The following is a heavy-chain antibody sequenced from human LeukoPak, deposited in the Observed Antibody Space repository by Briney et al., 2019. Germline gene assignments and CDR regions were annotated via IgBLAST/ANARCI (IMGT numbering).Heavy chain of an antibody. CDR1: GYSFTSYW. CDR2: IYPGDSDT. J-gene: IGHJ3*02. D-gene: IGHD1-26*01. Sequence: GESLKISCKGSGYSFTSYWIGWVRQMPGKGLEWMGIIYPGDSDTRYSPSFQGQVTISADKSNSTAYLQWSSLKASDTAMYYCARWYSGSYYGRNAFDIWGQGTMVTVSS. CDR3: ARWYSGSYYGRNAFDI. V-gene: IGHV5-51*01.